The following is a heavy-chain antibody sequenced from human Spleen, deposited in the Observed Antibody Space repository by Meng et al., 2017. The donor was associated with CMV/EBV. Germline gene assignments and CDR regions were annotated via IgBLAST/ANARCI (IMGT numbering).Heavy chain of an antibody. CDR1: GVSISNYY. J-gene: IGHJ4*02. D-gene: IGHD4-23*01. Sequence: GSLRLSCTVSGVSISNYYWIRQPPGKGLEWIGYIYNNGSTNYHPSLKSRVTMSLDTSRNQLSLKVRSVTAADTAVYFCARLGARGGNSLIEYWGQGTLVTVSS. CDR2: IYNNGST. V-gene: IGHV4-59*01. CDR3: ARLGARGGNSLIEY.